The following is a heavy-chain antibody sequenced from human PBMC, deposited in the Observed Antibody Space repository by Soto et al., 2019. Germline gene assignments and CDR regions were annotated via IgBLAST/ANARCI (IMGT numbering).Heavy chain of an antibody. D-gene: IGHD3-10*01. CDR1: GFTLDNYG. CDR2: MYWKDGNT. J-gene: IGHJ4*02. Sequence: PGGSLRLSCAASGFTLDNYGMSWVRQVPGKGLEWVSGMYWKDGNTHYADSVKGRFTISRDNDKNSLFLQWNSLRAEDTALYFCVRSGDYRSGSYWYFFDYWGQGALVTVSS. V-gene: IGHV3-20*04. CDR3: VRSGDYRSGSYWYFFDY.